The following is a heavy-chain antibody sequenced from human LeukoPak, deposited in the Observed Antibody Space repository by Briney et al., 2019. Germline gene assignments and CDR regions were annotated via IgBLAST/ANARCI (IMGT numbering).Heavy chain of an antibody. CDR2: IYTSGST. J-gene: IGHJ2*01. D-gene: IGHD2-2*01. Sequence: PSQTLSLTCTVSGGSISSGSYYWSWIRQPAGKGLEWIGRIYTSGSTNYNPSLKSRVTMSVDTSKNQFSLKLSSVTAADTAVYYCASNTPVLGYCSSTSCKTDGYFDLWGRGTLVTVSS. CDR3: ASNTPVLGYCSSTSCKTDGYFDL. V-gene: IGHV4-61*02. CDR1: GGSISSGSYY.